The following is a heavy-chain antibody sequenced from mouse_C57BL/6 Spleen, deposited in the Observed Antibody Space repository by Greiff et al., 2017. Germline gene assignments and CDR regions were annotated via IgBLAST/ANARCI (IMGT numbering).Heavy chain of an antibody. CDR2: IDPETGGT. Sequence: VQLVESGAELVRPGASVTLSCKASGYTFTDYEMHWVKQTPVHGLEWIGAIDPETGGTAYNQKFKGKAILTADKSSSTAYMELRSLTSEDSAVYYCTRTGGYTSWFAYWGQGTLVTVSA. CDR3: TRTGGYTSWFAY. J-gene: IGHJ3*01. D-gene: IGHD3-1*01. CDR1: GYTFTDYE. V-gene: IGHV1-15*01.